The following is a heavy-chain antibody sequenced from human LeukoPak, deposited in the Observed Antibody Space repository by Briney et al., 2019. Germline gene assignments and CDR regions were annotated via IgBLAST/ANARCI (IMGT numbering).Heavy chain of an antibody. CDR1: GFAFSSYA. J-gene: IGHJ3*02. D-gene: IGHD6-13*01. V-gene: IGHV3-30-3*01. CDR3: ARDRLGYSSSWGAFDI. Sequence: PGRSLRLSCAASGFAFSSYAVHWVRQAPGKGLEWVAVISYDGSNKYYADSVKGRFTISRDNSKNTLYLQMNSLRAEDTAVYYCARDRLGYSSSWGAFDIWGQGTMVTVSS. CDR2: ISYDGSNK.